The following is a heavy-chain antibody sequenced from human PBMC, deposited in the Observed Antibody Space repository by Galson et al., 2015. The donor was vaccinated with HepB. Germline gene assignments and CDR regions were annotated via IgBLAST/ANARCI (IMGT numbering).Heavy chain of an antibody. CDR2: ISYDGSNK. D-gene: IGHD3-22*01. J-gene: IGHJ3*02. CDR3: AKDHDSSAYYRPDAFDI. CDR1: GFTFSSYG. V-gene: IGHV3-30*18. Sequence: SLRLSCAASGFTFSSYGMHWVRQAPGKGLEWVAVISYDGSNKYYADFVRGRFTISRDNFKNTLYPQMNSLRAEDAAVYYCAKDHDSSAYYRPDAFDIWGQGTMVTVSS.